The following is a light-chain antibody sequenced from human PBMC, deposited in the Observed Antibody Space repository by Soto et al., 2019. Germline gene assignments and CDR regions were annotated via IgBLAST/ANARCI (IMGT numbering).Light chain of an antibody. J-gene: IGKJ2*01. CDR3: QQRSNWYT. V-gene: IGKV3-11*01. CDR2: DAS. CDR1: QSVSSY. Sequence: DIVMTQSPVTLTVSPGDRATLSCRASQSVSSYLAWYQQKPGQAPRLLIYDASNRATGIPARFSGSGSGTDFTLTISSLEPEDFAVYYCQQRSNWYTFGQGTKLEIK.